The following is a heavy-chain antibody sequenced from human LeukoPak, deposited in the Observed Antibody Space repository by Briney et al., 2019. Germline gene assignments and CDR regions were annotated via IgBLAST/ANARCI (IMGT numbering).Heavy chain of an antibody. V-gene: IGHV3-7*04. CDR2: IKQDGSEK. Sequence: SGGSLRLSCAASGFTFSSYWMSWVRQAPGKGLEWVANIKQDGSEKQYVDSVKGRFAISRDNAENSLYLQMNSLKAEDTAVYYCGRFTRPGDSVYWGQGTLVTVSS. CDR3: GRFTRPGDSVY. CDR1: GFTFSSYW. D-gene: IGHD7-27*01. J-gene: IGHJ4*02.